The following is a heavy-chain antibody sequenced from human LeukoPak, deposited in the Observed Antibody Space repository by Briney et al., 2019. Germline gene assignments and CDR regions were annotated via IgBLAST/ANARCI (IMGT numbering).Heavy chain of an antibody. Sequence: SETLSLTCTVSGGSISSSFWSWIRQPPGKGLEWIGYIYYSGSTNYNPSPKSRVTISLDTSKNQFSLKLRSVTAADTAVYYCARGGSNWFDPWGQGAPVTVSS. J-gene: IGHJ5*02. V-gene: IGHV4-59*01. CDR2: IYYSGST. D-gene: IGHD1-26*01. CDR3: ARGGSNWFDP. CDR1: GGSISSSF.